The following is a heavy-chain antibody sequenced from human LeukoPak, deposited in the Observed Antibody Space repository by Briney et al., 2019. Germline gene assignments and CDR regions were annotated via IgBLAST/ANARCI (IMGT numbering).Heavy chain of an antibody. D-gene: IGHD2-8*01. J-gene: IGHJ6*02. CDR3: ARGPLGYCTNGVCSRLVYGMDV. Sequence: ASETLSLTCAVYGGSFSGYYWSWIRQPPGKGLEWIGEINHSGSTNYNPSLKSRVTISVDTSKNQFSLKLSSVTAADTAVYYCARGPLGYCTNGVCSRLVYGMDVWGQGTTVTVSS. CDR1: GGSFSGYY. V-gene: IGHV4-34*01. CDR2: INHSGST.